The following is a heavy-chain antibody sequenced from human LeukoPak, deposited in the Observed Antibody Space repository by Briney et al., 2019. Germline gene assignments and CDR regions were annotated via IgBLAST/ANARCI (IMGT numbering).Heavy chain of an antibody. CDR2: ISYDGSNK. V-gene: IGHV3-30*18. D-gene: IGHD4-17*01. CDR1: GFTFSSDG. J-gene: IGHJ6*02. Sequence: GGSLRLSCAASGFTFSSDGMHWVRQAPGKGLEWVAVISYDGSNKYYADSVKGRFTISRDNSKNTLYLQMNSLRAEDTAVYYCAKEGSRTTVTTAHKSEYYYYHYGMDVWGQGTTVTVSS. CDR3: AKEGSRTTVTTAHKSEYYYYHYGMDV.